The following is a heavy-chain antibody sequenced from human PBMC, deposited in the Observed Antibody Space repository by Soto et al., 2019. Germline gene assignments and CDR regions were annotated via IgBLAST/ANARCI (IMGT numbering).Heavy chain of an antibody. CDR1: GGSISSSY. CDR3: ARHSPYYGMDV. Sequence: SETLSLTCTVSGGSISSSYWSWIRQPPGKGLEWVAYIHYSGTTNYNPSLKSRVTISGDTSKNQVFLELTSVTAADTAVYCCARHSPYYGMDVWGQGTTVTVSS. CDR2: IHYSGTT. J-gene: IGHJ6*02. V-gene: IGHV4-59*01.